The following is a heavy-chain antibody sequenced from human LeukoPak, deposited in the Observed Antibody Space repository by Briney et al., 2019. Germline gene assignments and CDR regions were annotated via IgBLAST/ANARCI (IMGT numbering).Heavy chain of an antibody. CDR2: MKRDGSEK. Sequence: GGSLRHSCAPSGFSLSSYWMNCVPHAPGGGREGGANMKRDGSEKYYVDSVKSRVTISRDNAQRSLYLQMNSLRAQDTGVYYCARDLDTRSSYEFVYWGEGTLVTVSS. J-gene: IGHJ4*02. D-gene: IGHD5-18*01. CDR1: GFSLSSYW. CDR3: ARDLDTRSSYEFVY. V-gene: IGHV3-7*04.